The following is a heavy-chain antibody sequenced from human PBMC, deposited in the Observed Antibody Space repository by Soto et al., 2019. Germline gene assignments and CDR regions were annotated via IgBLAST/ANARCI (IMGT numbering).Heavy chain of an antibody. J-gene: IGHJ4*02. V-gene: IGHV1-18*01. CDR3: ARGWFGEFVDYFDF. D-gene: IGHD3-10*01. CDR1: GYTFTSYA. CDR2: ISAYNGNT. Sequence: QVQLVQSGAEVKKPGASVKVSCKASGYTFTSYAISWVRQAPGQGLEWMGWISAYNGNTNYAQKLQGRVTMTTDTXXRTAYMELRSLRSDDTAVYYCARGWFGEFVDYFDFWGQGTLVTVSS.